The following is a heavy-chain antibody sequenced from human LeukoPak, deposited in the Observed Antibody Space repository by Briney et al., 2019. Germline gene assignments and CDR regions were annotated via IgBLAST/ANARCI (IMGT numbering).Heavy chain of an antibody. J-gene: IGHJ6*03. CDR1: GGTFSSYA. Sequence: ASVTVSCKASGGTFSSYAISWVRQAPGQGLEWMGGIIPIFGTANYAQKFQGRVTITTDESTSTAYMELSSLRSEDTAVYYCARDILTGPPYYYYYMDVWGKGTTVTVSS. D-gene: IGHD3-9*01. V-gene: IGHV1-69*05. CDR2: IIPIFGTA. CDR3: ARDILTGPPYYYYYMDV.